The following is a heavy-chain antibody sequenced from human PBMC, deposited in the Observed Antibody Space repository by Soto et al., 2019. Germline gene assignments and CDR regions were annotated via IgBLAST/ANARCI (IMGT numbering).Heavy chain of an antibody. CDR1: GFTFSSYS. CDR2: ISSSSSTI. CDR3: ARARVWFGDPTSQIAFDI. J-gene: IGHJ3*02. V-gene: IGHV3-48*01. D-gene: IGHD3-10*01. Sequence: GGSLRLSCAASGFTFSSYSMNWVRQAPGKGLEWVSYISSSSSTIYYADSVKGRFTISRDNAKSSLYLQMNSLRAEDTAVYYCARARVWFGDPTSQIAFDIWGQGTMVTVSS.